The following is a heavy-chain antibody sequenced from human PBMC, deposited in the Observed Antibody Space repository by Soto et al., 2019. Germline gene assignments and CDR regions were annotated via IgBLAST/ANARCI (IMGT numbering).Heavy chain of an antibody. Sequence: QVQLVESGGGVVQPGRSLRLSCAASGFTFSSYAMHWVRQAPGKGLEWVAVISYDGSNKYYADSVKGRFTISRDNSKNTLYLQMNSLRAEDTAVYYCARVSLGSSGYYREEDVYWGQGTLVTVSS. V-gene: IGHV3-30-3*01. D-gene: IGHD3-22*01. J-gene: IGHJ4*02. CDR3: ARVSLGSSGYYREEDVY. CDR2: ISYDGSNK. CDR1: GFTFSSYA.